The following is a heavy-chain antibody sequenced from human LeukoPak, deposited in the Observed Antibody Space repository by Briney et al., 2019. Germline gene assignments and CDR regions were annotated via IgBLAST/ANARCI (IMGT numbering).Heavy chain of an antibody. CDR1: GFTFSSYG. Sequence: GRSLRLSCAASGFTFSSYGMHWVRQAPGKGLEWVSAISGSGGSTYYADSVKGRFTISRDNSKNTLYLQMNSLRAEDTAVYYCAKESSGWSQGWFDPWGQGTLVTVSS. V-gene: IGHV3-23*01. J-gene: IGHJ5*02. CDR3: AKESSGWSQGWFDP. CDR2: ISGSGGST. D-gene: IGHD6-19*01.